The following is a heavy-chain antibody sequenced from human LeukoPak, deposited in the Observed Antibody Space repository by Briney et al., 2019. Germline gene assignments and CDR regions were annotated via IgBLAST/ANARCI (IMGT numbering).Heavy chain of an antibody. CDR2: ISYDGSNK. V-gene: IGHV3-30-3*01. D-gene: IGHD2-21*01. Sequence: GRSLRLSCAASGFTFSSYAMHWVRQAPGKGLEWVAVISYDGSNKYYADSVKGRFTISRDNSKNTLYLQMNSLRAEDTAVYYCATGGTTYCGGDCYRVDYRGQGNMITGSS. CDR1: GFTFSSYA. CDR3: ATGGTTYCGGDCYRVDY. J-gene: IGHJ4*02.